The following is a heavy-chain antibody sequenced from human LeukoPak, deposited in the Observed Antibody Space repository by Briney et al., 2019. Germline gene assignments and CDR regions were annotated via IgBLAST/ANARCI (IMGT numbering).Heavy chain of an antibody. Sequence: GGSLRLSCAGSGFTFSSYWMSWIRQAPGKGPEWVANIKQDRREKHYVDSVKGRFTISRDNSKNTLYLQMNSLRAEDTAVYYCAKSVLLWFGALYGMDVWGQGTTVTVSS. D-gene: IGHD3-10*01. CDR2: IKQDRREK. CDR3: AKSVLLWFGALYGMDV. V-gene: IGHV3-7*03. CDR1: GFTFSSYW. J-gene: IGHJ6*02.